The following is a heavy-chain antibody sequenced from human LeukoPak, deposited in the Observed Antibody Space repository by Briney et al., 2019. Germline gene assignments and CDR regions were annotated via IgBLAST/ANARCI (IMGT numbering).Heavy chain of an antibody. J-gene: IGHJ4*02. CDR1: GYTFTGYY. Sequence: ASVKVSCKASGYTFTGYYMHWVRQAPGQGLEWMGWINPNSGGTNCAQKFQGRVTMTRDTSISTAYMELSRLRSDDTAVYYCARSGLYYDFWSPGLPLDYWGQGTLVTVSS. CDR2: INPNSGGT. D-gene: IGHD3-3*01. CDR3: ARSGLYYDFWSPGLPLDY. V-gene: IGHV1-2*02.